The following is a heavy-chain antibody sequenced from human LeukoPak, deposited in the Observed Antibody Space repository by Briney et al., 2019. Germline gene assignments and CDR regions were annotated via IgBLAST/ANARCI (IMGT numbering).Heavy chain of an antibody. Sequence: GGSLRLSCAASGFTFSNYWMHWVRQAPGKGLVWVSRINTDGCSTSYADSVKGRFTISRDNAKNTLYLQMNSLRAEDTAVYYCARATVGATSDFDYWGQGTLVTVSS. J-gene: IGHJ4*02. CDR3: ARATVGATSDFDY. CDR1: GFTFSNYW. CDR2: INTDGCST. V-gene: IGHV3-74*01. D-gene: IGHD1-26*01.